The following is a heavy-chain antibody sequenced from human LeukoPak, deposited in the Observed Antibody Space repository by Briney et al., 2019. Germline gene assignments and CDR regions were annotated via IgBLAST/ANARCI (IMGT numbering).Heavy chain of an antibody. Sequence: LSLTCTVSGGSISSNRYYWGWIRQPPGKGLEWVSYISSSSSTIYADSVKGRFTTSRDNAKNSLYLQINSLRDEDTAVYYCARLLRYGMDVWGQGTTVIVSS. CDR3: ARLLRYGMDV. CDR2: ISSSSSTI. V-gene: IGHV3-11*04. CDR1: GGSISSNRYY. D-gene: IGHD1-26*01. J-gene: IGHJ6*02.